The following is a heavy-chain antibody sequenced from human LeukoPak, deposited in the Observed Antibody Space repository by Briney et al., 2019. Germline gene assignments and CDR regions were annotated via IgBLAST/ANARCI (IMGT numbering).Heavy chain of an antibody. D-gene: IGHD3-10*01. J-gene: IGHJ4*02. CDR1: GYSISSGFY. Sequence: SETLSLTCTVSGYSISSGFYWGWIRQSPGKGLEWIGNIFHTGSTYYNPSLKSRVTISVDTSKNQFSLKMRSVTAADTAVYYCARVGYGSGSYYSDQWGQGTLVTVSS. CDR2: IFHTGST. CDR3: ARVGYGSGSYYSDQ. V-gene: IGHV4-38-2*02.